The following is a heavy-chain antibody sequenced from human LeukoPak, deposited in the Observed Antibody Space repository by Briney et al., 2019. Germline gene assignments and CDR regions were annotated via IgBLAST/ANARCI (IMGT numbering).Heavy chain of an antibody. D-gene: IGHD1-26*01. CDR2: MYSGGNT. J-gene: IGHJ4*02. CDR1: GFTVSSNY. CDR3: ARRYSGSFHDY. Sequence: AGGSLRLSYAASGFTVSSNYLSWVRQAPGKGLEWGSVMYSGGNTYYADSVKGRFTISRDNSKNTLYLQMNSLRAEDTAVYFCARRYSGSFHDYWGQGTLVTVSS. V-gene: IGHV3-53*01.